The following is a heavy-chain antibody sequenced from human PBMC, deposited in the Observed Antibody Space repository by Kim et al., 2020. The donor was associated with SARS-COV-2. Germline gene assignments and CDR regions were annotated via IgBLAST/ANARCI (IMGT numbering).Heavy chain of an antibody. V-gene: IGHV5-51*01. D-gene: IGHD1-26*01. CDR3: CGTGIQHGPTPFAP. Sequence: GESLKISCKGSGYSFTSYWIGWVRQMPGKGLEWMGIIYPGDSDTRYSPSFQGQVTISADKSSATTFSRRGSRKPRDPACVYCCGTGIQHGPTPFAPWGQG. CDR2: IYPGDSDT. J-gene: IGHJ5*02. CDR1: GYSFTSYW.